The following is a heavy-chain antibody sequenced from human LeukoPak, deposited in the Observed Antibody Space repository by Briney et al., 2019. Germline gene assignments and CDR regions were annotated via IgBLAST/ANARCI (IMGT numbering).Heavy chain of an antibody. CDR2: MYHSGST. J-gene: IGHJ3*02. D-gene: IGHD3-22*01. V-gene: IGHV4-38-2*02. CDR3: ARDPPPEYYDSSGYGFDI. CDR1: GYSITSGFY. Sequence: SETLSLTCSVSGYSITSGFYWGWIRQTPGKALEWIGSMYHSGSTYYNPSLESRVTLSVDTSRNQFSLKLNSVTAADTAVYYCARDPPPEYYDSSGYGFDIWGQGTMVTVSS.